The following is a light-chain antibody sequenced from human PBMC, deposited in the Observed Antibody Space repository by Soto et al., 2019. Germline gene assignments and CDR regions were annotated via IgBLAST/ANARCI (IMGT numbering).Light chain of an antibody. V-gene: IGLV1-40*01. CDR1: SSNIGAGYD. Sequence: QSVLTQPPSVSGAPGQRVTISCTGSSSNIGAGYDLHWYQQLPGTAPKLLIYGNSNRPSGVPDRFSGSKSGTSASLAITGLQAEDEADYYCQSYDSSLSGSYVVFGGGTKLTVL. CDR2: GNS. CDR3: QSYDSSLSGSYVV. J-gene: IGLJ2*01.